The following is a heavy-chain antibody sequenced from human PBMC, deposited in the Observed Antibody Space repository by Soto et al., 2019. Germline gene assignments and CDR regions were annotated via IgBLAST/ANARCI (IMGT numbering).Heavy chain of an antibody. CDR1: GYTFTSYY. V-gene: IGHV1-46*01. Sequence: RASVKVSCKASGYTFTSYYMHWVRQAPGQGLEWMGIINPSGGSTSYAQKFQGRVTMTRDTSTSTVYMELSSLRSEDTAVYYCARDEVEVAGLMVVVTAGIFDPWGQGTLVTVS. CDR2: INPSGGST. CDR3: ARDEVEVAGLMVVVTAGIFDP. D-gene: IGHD2-21*02. J-gene: IGHJ5*02.